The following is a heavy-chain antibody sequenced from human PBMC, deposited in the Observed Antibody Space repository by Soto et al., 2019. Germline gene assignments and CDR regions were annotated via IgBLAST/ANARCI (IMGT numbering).Heavy chain of an antibody. J-gene: IGHJ4*02. CDR2: ISGSGGST. V-gene: IGHV3-23*01. D-gene: IGHD3-3*01. Sequence: GGSLRLSCAASGFTFSSYAMSWVRQAPGKGLEWVSAISGSGGSTYYADSVKGRFTISRDNSKNTLYLQMNSLRAEDTAVYYCAKTPAFGVVIISYFDYWGQGTLVTVSS. CDR3: AKTPAFGVVIISYFDY. CDR1: GFTFSSYA.